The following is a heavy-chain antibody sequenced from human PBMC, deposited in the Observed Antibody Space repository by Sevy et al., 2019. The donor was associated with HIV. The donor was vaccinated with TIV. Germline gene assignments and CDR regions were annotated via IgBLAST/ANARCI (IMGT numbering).Heavy chain of an antibody. CDR2: IKQDGSEK. CDR3: ATGTARRSPFDY. Sequence: GGSLRLSCAASGFTFSSDWMSWVHQAPGKGLEWVANIKQDGSEKYYVDSVKGRFTISRDNAKNSLYLQMNSLRAEDTAVYYCATGTARRSPFDYWGQGTLVTVSS. J-gene: IGHJ4*02. CDR1: GFTFSSDW. V-gene: IGHV3-7*01. D-gene: IGHD5-18*01.